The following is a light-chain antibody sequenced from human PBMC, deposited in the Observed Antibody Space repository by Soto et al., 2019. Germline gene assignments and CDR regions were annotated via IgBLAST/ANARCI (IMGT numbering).Light chain of an antibody. CDR1: QNINAW. V-gene: IGKV1-5*01. J-gene: IGKJ1*01. Sequence: DIQMTQAPSTLSASVGDRVTITCRASQNINAWLAWYQQKPGKAPKFLIYDVSTLHSGVPSRFSGSASGTEFTLTISNLESDDFATYYCQQYHRYSTFGQGTKVDIK. CDR2: DVS. CDR3: QQYHRYST.